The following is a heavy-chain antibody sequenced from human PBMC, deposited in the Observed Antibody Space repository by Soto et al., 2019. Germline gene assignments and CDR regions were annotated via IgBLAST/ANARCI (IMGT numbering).Heavy chain of an antibody. J-gene: IGHJ6*02. CDR2: ISAYSGDT. V-gene: IGHV1-18*01. CDR3: ARDGRAFSIFGETMDV. CDR1: GFTFTNYA. Sequence: VQLLQSGGEVRKPGASVKVSCKTSGFTFTNYAINWVRQAPGQGLQWMGWISAYSGDTKYAQRFQDRLTVTTDPAKTTAYMELRSLRSDDTAVYYCARDGRAFSIFGETMDVWGQGTTVTVSS. D-gene: IGHD3-3*01.